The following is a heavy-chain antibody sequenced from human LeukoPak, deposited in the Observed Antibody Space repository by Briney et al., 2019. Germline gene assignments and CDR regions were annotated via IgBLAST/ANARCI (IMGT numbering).Heavy chain of an antibody. D-gene: IGHD3-22*01. Sequence: GASVKVSCKASGGTFSSYAISWVRQAPGRGLEWMGGIIPIFGTANYAQKFQGRVTITTDESTSTAYMELSSLRSEDTAVYYCASSTYYYDSSGYLPPHYWGQGTLVTVSS. CDR3: ASSTYYYDSSGYLPPHY. CDR1: GGTFSSYA. V-gene: IGHV1-69*05. CDR2: IIPIFGTA. J-gene: IGHJ4*02.